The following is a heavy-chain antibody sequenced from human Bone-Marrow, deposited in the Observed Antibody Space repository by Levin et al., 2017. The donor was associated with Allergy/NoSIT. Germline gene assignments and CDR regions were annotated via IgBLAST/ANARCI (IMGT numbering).Heavy chain of an antibody. CDR3: ASLAARVGAYFYGMDV. D-gene: IGHD6-6*01. V-gene: IGHV3-21*01. CDR2: ITSSSNLV. J-gene: IGHJ6*02. CDR1: KFTFSSYS. Sequence: GGSLRLSCAASKFTFSSYSMIWVRQAPGKGLEWVASITSSSNLVFYADSVRGRFTISRDNARNSLFLQMNSLRVEDTAVYYCASLAARVGAYFYGMDVWGQGTTVTVSS.